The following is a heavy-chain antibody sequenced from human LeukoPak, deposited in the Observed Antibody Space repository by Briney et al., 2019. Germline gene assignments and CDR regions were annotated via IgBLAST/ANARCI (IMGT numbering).Heavy chain of an antibody. V-gene: IGHV3-30-3*01. Sequence: GRSLRLSCAASGFTFSSYAMHWVRQAPGKGLEWVAVISYDGSNKYYADSVKGRFTISRDNSKNMLYLQMNSLRAEDTAVYYCARDGSVSMITFGGVTLAYYFDYWGQGTLVTVSS. CDR3: ARDGSVSMITFGGVTLAYYFDY. J-gene: IGHJ4*02. CDR2: ISYDGSNK. D-gene: IGHD3-16*01. CDR1: GFTFSSYA.